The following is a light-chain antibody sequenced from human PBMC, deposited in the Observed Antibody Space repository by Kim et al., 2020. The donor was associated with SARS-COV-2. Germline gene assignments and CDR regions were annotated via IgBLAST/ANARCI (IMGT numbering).Light chain of an antibody. CDR2: GNS. CDR1: SSNIGGNA. V-gene: IGLV1-44*01. Sequence: GQTVTISCSGSSSNIGGNAVNWYQQLPGTAPKLLIYGNSQRPSGVPGRCSGSKSDTSASLAISGLQSEDEADYYCSAWDGSLNARVFGGGTQLTVL. J-gene: IGLJ3*02. CDR3: SAWDGSLNARV.